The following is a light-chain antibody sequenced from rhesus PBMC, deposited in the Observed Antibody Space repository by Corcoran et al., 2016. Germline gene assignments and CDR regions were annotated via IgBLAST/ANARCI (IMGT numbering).Light chain of an antibody. J-gene: IGKJ4*01. CDR2: DAS. V-gene: IGKV1-38*01. CDR1: QGIGSY. CDR3: QQHSSYPLT. Sequence: DIQLTQSPSSLSASIGDRVTITCRASQGIGSYVAWYQQKSGKAPKLLINDASNLQSGVPSRFSGSGSGTEFTLTLSSLQPEDFATYYCQQHSSYPLTFGGGTKVEIK.